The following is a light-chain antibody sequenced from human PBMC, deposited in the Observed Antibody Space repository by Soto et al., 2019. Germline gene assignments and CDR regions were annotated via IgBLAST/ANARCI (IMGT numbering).Light chain of an antibody. CDR1: SSDVGGYNY. CDR3: SSYTSSSTSVV. Sequence: QSVLTQPASVSGSPGQSITISCTGTSSDVGGYNYVSWYQQHPGKAPKLMIYDVSNRPSGVSNRFSGSKSGNTASLTISGLQAEDEADYYCSSYTSSSTSVVFGGGIKLTVL. V-gene: IGLV2-14*01. CDR2: DVS. J-gene: IGLJ2*01.